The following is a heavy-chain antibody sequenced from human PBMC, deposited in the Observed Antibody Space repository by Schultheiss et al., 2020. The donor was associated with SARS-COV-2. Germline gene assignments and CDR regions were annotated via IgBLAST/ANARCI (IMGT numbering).Heavy chain of an antibody. V-gene: IGHV3-7*03. CDR2: IQEDGSQK. J-gene: IGHJ4*02. CDR3: VQLRSFDY. CDR1: KFSFNFFW. D-gene: IGHD2-2*01. Sequence: GGSLRLSCAASKFSFNFFWMHWVCQAPEKGLEWVADIQEDGSQKNYVDSVKGRFTISRDNVKNSVYLQMNSLRAEDTAVYYCVQLRSFDYWGQGTLVTVSS.